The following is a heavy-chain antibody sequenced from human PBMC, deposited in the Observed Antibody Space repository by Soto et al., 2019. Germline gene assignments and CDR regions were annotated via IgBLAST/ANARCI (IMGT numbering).Heavy chain of an antibody. CDR1: GFTFSSYA. D-gene: IGHD1-26*01. Sequence: GGSLRLSCAASGFTFSSYAMRWVRQAPVKGLEWVSAISGSGDSTYYADSVKGRFTISRDNSKNTLYLQMNSLRAEDTAVYYCARRGSGSYYDYWGQGTLVTVSS. CDR3: ARRGSGSYYDY. V-gene: IGHV3-23*01. J-gene: IGHJ4*02. CDR2: ISGSGDST.